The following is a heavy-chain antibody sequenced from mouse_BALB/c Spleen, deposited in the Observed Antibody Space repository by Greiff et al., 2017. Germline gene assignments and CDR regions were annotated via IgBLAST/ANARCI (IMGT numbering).Heavy chain of an antibody. J-gene: IGHJ2*01. Sequence: DVQLVESGGDLVKPGGSLKLSCAASGFTFSSYGMSWVRQTPDKRLEWVATISSGGSYTYYPDSVKGRFTISRDNAKNTLYLQMSSLKSEDTAMYYCARRDYYGSEGYYFDYWGQGTTLTVSS. D-gene: IGHD1-1*01. CDR2: ISSGGSYT. CDR3: ARRDYYGSEGYYFDY. CDR1: GFTFSSYG. V-gene: IGHV5-6*02.